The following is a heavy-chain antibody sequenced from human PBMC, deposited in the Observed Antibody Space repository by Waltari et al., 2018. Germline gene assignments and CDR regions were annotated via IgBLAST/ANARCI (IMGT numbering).Heavy chain of an antibody. CDR1: GYSISSGYY. Sequence: QVQLQESGPGLVKPSETLSLTCTVSGYSISSGYYWGWIRQPPGKGLEWIGSIYHSGSTYYNPTQKIRVTRTEETCKNQFSLKLSSVTAADTAVYYCARDGGIGVVPAVSDAYDIWGQGTMVTFSS. D-gene: IGHD2-2*01. CDR2: IYHSGST. J-gene: IGHJ3*02. V-gene: IGHV4-38-2*02. CDR3: ARDGGIGVVPAVSDAYDI.